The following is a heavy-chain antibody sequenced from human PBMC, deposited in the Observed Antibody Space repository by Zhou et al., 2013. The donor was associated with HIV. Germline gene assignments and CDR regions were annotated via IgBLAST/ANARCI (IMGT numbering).Heavy chain of an antibody. CDR3: AKGDSSGWYRGPLDY. CDR1: GFTFDDYA. Sequence: VQLVESGGGLVQPGRSLRLSCAASGFTFDDYAMHWVRQAPGKGLEWVSGISWNSGSIGYADSVKGRFTISRDNAKNSLYLQMNSLRAEDMALYYCAKGDSSGWYRGPLDYWGQGTLVTVSS. CDR2: ISWNSGSI. V-gene: IGHV3-9*03. D-gene: IGHD6-19*01. J-gene: IGHJ4*02.